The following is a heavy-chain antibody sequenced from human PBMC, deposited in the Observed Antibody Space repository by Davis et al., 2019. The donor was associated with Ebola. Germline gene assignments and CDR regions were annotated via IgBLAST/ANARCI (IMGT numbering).Heavy chain of an antibody. Sequence: GESLKISCAASGFTFSSYSMNWVRQAPGKGLEWVSSISSSSSYIYYADSVKGRFTISRDNAKNSLYLQMNSLRAEDTAVYYCARDRKVLRFLEWPGVYYYGMDVWGQGTTVTVSS. D-gene: IGHD3-3*01. V-gene: IGHV3-21*01. CDR3: ARDRKVLRFLEWPGVYYYGMDV. CDR2: ISSSSSYI. J-gene: IGHJ6*02. CDR1: GFTFSSYS.